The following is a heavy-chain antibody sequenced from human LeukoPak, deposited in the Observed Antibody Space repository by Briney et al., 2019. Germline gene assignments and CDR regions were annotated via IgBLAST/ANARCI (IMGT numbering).Heavy chain of an antibody. Sequence: GGSLRLSCAASGFTFSSYSMNWVRQAPGKGLEWVSSISSSSSYIYYADSVKGRFTISRDNAKNSLYLQMNSLRAEDTAVYYCAREPPPDDAFDIWGQGTMVTVSS. D-gene: IGHD1-14*01. V-gene: IGHV3-21*01. J-gene: IGHJ3*02. CDR3: AREPPPDDAFDI. CDR1: GFTFSSYS. CDR2: ISSSSSYI.